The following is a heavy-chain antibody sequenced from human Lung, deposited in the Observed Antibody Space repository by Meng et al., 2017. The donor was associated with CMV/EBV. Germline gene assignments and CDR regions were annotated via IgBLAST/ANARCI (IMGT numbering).Heavy chain of an antibody. J-gene: IGHJ3*01. CDR1: GFTFSPYR. D-gene: IGHD5-18*01. CDR2: ISSSSSYI. CDR3: TCKGYSYGGDAFDF. V-gene: IGHV3-21*01. Sequence: GGSXRLXXAASGFTFSPYRMNWVRQAPGKGLEWVSSISSSSSYIYYADSVKGRFTISRDNAKNSLYLQMNSLRAEDTAVYYCTCKGYSYGGDAFDFWGQGXMVTVSS.